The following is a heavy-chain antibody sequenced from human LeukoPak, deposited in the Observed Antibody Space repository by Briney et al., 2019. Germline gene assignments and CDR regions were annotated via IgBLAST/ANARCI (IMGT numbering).Heavy chain of an antibody. CDR2: ISSSGGTI. J-gene: IGHJ6*02. CDR3: ARDLSYCTITSCSYYYYGMDV. V-gene: IGHV3-48*03. D-gene: IGHD2-2*01. CDR1: GFTFSSYE. Sequence: GGSLRLSCSASGFTFSSYEMNWVRQAPGKRLEWVSYISSSGGTIYYADSVKGRFTISRDNAKNSLYLQMNSLRAEDTAVYYCARDLSYCTITSCSYYYYGMDVWGRGTTVTVSS.